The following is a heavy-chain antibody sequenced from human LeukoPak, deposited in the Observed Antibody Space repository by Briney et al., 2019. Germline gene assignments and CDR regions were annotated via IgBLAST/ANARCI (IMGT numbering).Heavy chain of an antibody. V-gene: IGHV4-39*01. Sequence: SETLSLTCTVSGGSISSSSYYWGWIRQPPGKGLEWIGSIYYSGSTYYNPSLKSRVTISVDTSKNQFSLKPSSVTAADTAVYYCARHYDYYYMDVWGKGTTVTISS. CDR3: ARHYDYYYMDV. CDR2: IYYSGST. J-gene: IGHJ6*03. CDR1: GGSISSSSYY.